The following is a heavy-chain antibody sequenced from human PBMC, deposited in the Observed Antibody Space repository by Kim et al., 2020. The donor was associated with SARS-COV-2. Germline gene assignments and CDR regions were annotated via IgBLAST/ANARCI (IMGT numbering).Heavy chain of an antibody. CDR1: GFTFSSYA. CDR3: AKQHYYDSSGYYHWYYFDY. CDR2: ISGSGGST. Sequence: GGSLRLSCAASGFTFSSYAMSWVRQAPGKGLEWVSAISGSGGSTYYADSVKGRFTISRDNSKNTLYLQMNSLIAEDTAVYYCAKQHYYDSSGYYHWYYFDYWGAGTLVTVSS. D-gene: IGHD3-22*01. V-gene: IGHV3-23*01. J-gene: IGHJ4*02.